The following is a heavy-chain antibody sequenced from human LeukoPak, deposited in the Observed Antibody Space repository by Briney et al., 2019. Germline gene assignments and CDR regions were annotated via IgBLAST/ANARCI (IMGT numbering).Heavy chain of an antibody. CDR3: ARHRNGFFYYYYMDV. Sequence: SETLSLTCTVSGGSITSGGYYWGWIRQPPRKGLEWIGHINYSGITYYSPSLQSRVTISVDTSKNQISLKVNSVTAADTAVYYCARHRNGFFYYYYMDVWGQGTTVTVSS. J-gene: IGHJ6*03. V-gene: IGHV4-39*01. CDR1: GGSITSGGYY. CDR2: INYSGIT. D-gene: IGHD3-3*01.